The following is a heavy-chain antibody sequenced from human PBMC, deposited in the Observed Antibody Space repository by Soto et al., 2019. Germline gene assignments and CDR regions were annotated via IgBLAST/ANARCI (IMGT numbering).Heavy chain of an antibody. CDR2: IYHSGST. J-gene: IGHJ4*02. D-gene: IGHD4-17*01. V-gene: IGHV4-30-2*01. CDR3: ARAGGDYHPFDY. CDR1: GDSISSGGYS. Sequence: QLQLQESGSGLVKPSQTLSLTCDVSGDSISSGGYSWSWIRQPPGKGLEWIGYIYHSGSTHYNPSLKSRVTISVNISKNQFSLKLSSVTAADTAVYYCARAGGDYHPFDYWGQGTLVTVSS.